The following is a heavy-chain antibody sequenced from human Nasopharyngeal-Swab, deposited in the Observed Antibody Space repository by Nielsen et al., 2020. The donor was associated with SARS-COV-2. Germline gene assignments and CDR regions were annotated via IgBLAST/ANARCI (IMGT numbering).Heavy chain of an antibody. V-gene: IGHV3-33*01. CDR1: GFTFSSYG. CDR3: ARGNDFRSGYHPYYYDY. Sequence: GESLKISCAASGFTFSSYGMNWVRQAPGKGLEWVALIWYDGSNKYYADSVKGRFTISRDNSKNTLYLQINSLRAEDTAVYYCARGNDFRSGYHPYYYDYWGQGTVVTVSS. D-gene: IGHD3-3*01. J-gene: IGHJ4*02. CDR2: IWYDGSNK.